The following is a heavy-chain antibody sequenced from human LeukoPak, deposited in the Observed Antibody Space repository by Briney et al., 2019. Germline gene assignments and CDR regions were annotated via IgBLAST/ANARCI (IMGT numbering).Heavy chain of an antibody. J-gene: IGHJ4*02. CDR3: AKDAIGQYRPYYFDC. V-gene: IGHV3-23*01. CDR1: GFTFSSFA. Sequence: GGSLRLSCAASGFTFSSFAMSWVRQAPGKGLEGVSSISGSGEITYLADYVNGRFTVSRDNSKNTLNLQLNSLRAEYTAVYYCAKDAIGQYRPYYFDCWGQGTLVTVSS. D-gene: IGHD3-16*02. CDR2: ISGSGEIT.